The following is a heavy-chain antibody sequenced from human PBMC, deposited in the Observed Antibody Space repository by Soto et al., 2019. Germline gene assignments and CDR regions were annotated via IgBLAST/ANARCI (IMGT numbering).Heavy chain of an antibody. J-gene: IGHJ3*02. CDR2: ISSSGSTI. Sequence: GGSLRLSCAASGFTFSDYYMNWIRQAPGKGLEWVSYISSSGSTIYYADSVKGRFTISRDNAKNSLYLQMNSLRAEDTAVYYCARDGKKWLATDCDAFDIWGQGTMVTVSS. CDR1: GFTFSDYY. V-gene: IGHV3-11*01. D-gene: IGHD6-19*01. CDR3: ARDGKKWLATDCDAFDI.